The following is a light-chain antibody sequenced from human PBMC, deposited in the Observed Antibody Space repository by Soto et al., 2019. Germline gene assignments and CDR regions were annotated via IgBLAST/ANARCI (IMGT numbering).Light chain of an antibody. J-gene: IGKJ1*01. CDR1: QSVTSSS. Sequence: EIVLTQSPGILSLSPGEGATLSCRAGQSVTSSSLAWYQQKPGQAPRLLIYGASSRATGIPDRFSGSGSGTDFTLTISRLEPEDFAVYYCQQYGSSPWTFGQGTKVEIK. CDR3: QQYGSSPWT. V-gene: IGKV3-20*01. CDR2: GAS.